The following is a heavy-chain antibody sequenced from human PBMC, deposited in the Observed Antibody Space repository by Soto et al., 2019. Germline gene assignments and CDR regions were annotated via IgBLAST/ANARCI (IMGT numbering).Heavy chain of an antibody. CDR3: AGGPYYDYVWGSYRYPIPFDY. CDR1: GGTFSSYA. CDR2: IIPIFGTA. Sequence: ASVKVSCKASGGTFSSYAISWVRQAPGQGLEWMGGIIPIFGTANYAQKFQGRVTITADESTSTAYMELSSLRSEDTAVYYCAGGPYYDYVWGSYRYPIPFDYWGQGTLVTVSS. J-gene: IGHJ4*02. D-gene: IGHD3-16*02. V-gene: IGHV1-69*13.